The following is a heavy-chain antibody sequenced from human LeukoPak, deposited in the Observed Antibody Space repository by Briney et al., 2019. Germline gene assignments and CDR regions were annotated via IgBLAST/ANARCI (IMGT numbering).Heavy chain of an antibody. J-gene: IGHJ4*02. V-gene: IGHV3-73*01. CDR2: IRSKANNYAT. CDR1: GFTFSGSA. Sequence: GGSLRLSCAASGFTFSGSAMHWVRQASGKGLEWVGRIRSKANNYATAYAASVKGRFTISRDDSKNTAYLQMNSLKTEDTAVYYCTRQGPPANYDFWSGYYRASEGDYFDYWGQGTLVTVSS. CDR3: TRQGPPANYDFWSGYYRASEGDYFDY. D-gene: IGHD3-3*01.